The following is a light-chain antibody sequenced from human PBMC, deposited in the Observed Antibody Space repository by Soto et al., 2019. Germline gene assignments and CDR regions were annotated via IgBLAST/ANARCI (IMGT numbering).Light chain of an antibody. CDR1: QSISSY. J-gene: IGKJ3*01. V-gene: IGKV1-39*01. CDR3: QQSYSTPFN. Sequence: DIQMTQSPSSLSASVGDRVTITCRASQSISSYLNWYQQKPGKAPKLLIYAASSLQSGVPSRFSGSGSGTDFTLTISSLLPEDVATYYCQQSYSTPFNFGTGTKVDIK. CDR2: AAS.